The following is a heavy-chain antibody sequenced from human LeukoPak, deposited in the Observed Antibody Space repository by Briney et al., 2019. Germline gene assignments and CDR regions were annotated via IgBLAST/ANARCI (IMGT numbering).Heavy chain of an antibody. D-gene: IGHD6-13*01. V-gene: IGHV4-59*08. CDR3: ARHGGGSSWYYWSVDY. J-gene: IGHJ4*02. Sequence: SETLSLTCTVSGGSLSSYYWSWVRQPPGKGLGWIGYIYYSGSTNYNPSLKSRVTISVDTSKNQFSLKLSSVTAADTAVYYCARHGGGSSWYYWSVDYWGQGTLVTVSS. CDR1: GGSLSSYY. CDR2: IYYSGST.